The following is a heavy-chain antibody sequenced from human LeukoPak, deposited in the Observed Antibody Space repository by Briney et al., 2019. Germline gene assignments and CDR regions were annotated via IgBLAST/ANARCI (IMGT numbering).Heavy chain of an antibody. J-gene: IGHJ2*01. Sequence: SETLSLTCDVSGDSISIGYYWGGIRQHPGKGLGWFGTIYHSGSTYYNPSLKGRVTISADTSKNQFCLTLNSVTAADTAVYYRARISTSWSFDLWGRGTLVTVSS. CDR2: IYHSGST. V-gene: IGHV4-38-2*01. D-gene: IGHD3-10*01. CDR3: ARISTSWSFDL. CDR1: GDSISIGYY.